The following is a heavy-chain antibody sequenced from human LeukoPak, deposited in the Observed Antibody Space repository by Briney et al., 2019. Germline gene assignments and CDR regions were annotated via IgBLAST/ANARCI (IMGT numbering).Heavy chain of an antibody. CDR1: GFTFSSYA. V-gene: IGHV3-23*01. CDR2: ISGSGGST. J-gene: IGHJ4*02. CDR3: AKKPYYYGSGRLYYFDY. Sequence: GGSLRLSCAASGFTFSSYAMSWVRQAPGKGLEWVSAISGSGGSTYYADSVKGRFTISRDNSKNTLYLQMNSLRAEDTAVYYCAKKPYYYGSGRLYYFDYWGQGTLATVSS. D-gene: IGHD3-10*01.